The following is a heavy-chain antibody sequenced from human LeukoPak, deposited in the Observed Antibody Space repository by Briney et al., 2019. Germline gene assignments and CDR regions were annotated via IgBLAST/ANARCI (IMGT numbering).Heavy chain of an antibody. V-gene: IGHV4-39*01. CDR2: IYYSGST. CDR3: GRLFYDFWSGHYYYYMDV. CDR1: GGSIRSTSYY. Sequence: SSETLSLTCTVSGGSIRSTSYYWGWIRQPPGKGLEWIGSIYYSGSTYYNPSLKSRVTISVDTSKNQFSLKLSSVTAADTAVYYRGRLFYDFWSGHYYYYMDVWGKGTTVTVSS. D-gene: IGHD3-3*01. J-gene: IGHJ6*03.